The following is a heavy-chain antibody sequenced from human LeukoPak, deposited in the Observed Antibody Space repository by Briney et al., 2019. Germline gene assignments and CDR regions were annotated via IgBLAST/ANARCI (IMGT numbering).Heavy chain of an antibody. V-gene: IGHV3-53*04. CDR2: IYSGGST. D-gene: IGHD3-10*01. J-gene: IGHJ6*02. CDR3: ARAGWFGESHYYYGMDV. CDR1: GFTVSSNY. Sequence: GGSLRLSCAASGFTVSSNYMSWVRQAPGKGLEWVSVIYSGGSTYYADSVKGRFTISRHNSKNTLYLQMTSLRAEDTAVYYCARAGWFGESHYYYGMDVWGQGTTVTVSS.